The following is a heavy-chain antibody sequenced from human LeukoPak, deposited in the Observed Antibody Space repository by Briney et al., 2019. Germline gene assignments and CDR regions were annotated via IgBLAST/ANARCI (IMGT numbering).Heavy chain of an antibody. J-gene: IGHJ4*02. Sequence: GASVKVSCKASGYTFTGYYMHWVRQAPGQGLEWMGWINPNSGGTNYAQKFQGRVTMTRDTSISTAYMELSRLRSDDTAVYYCARNYDSSGYYYEYYFDYWGQGTLVTVSS. CDR2: INPNSGGT. CDR3: ARNYDSSGYYYEYYFDY. D-gene: IGHD3-22*01. V-gene: IGHV1-2*02. CDR1: GYTFTGYY.